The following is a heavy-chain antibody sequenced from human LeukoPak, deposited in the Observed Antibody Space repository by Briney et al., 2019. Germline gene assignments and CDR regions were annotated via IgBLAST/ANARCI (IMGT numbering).Heavy chain of an antibody. V-gene: IGHV5-51*01. CDR3: ARHGPRGCIGGRCFTSFHFYGMDV. CDR2: IFPGYSDT. D-gene: IGHD2-15*01. J-gene: IGHJ6*02. Sequence: GESLKISCKGSGYRFNDYWIGWVRQMPGKSLEWMGIIFPGYSDTKYSPSFQGQVSISADKYISTAYLQWSSLSASASAIYACARHGPRGCIGGRCFTSFHFYGMDVWGQGTTVTVSS. CDR1: GYRFNDYW.